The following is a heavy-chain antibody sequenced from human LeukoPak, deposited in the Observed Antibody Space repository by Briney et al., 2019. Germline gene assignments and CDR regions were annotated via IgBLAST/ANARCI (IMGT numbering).Heavy chain of an antibody. J-gene: IGHJ4*02. D-gene: IGHD6-19*01. V-gene: IGHV3-30*02. CDR2: IRYDGSNK. Sequence: GGSLRLSCAASGFTFSSYGMHWVRQAPGKGLEWVAFIRYDGSNKYYADSVKGRFTISRGNSKNTLYLQMNSLRAEDTAVYYCAKEQGIAVAGTFDYWGQGTLVTVSS. CDR3: AKEQGIAVAGTFDY. CDR1: GFTFSSYG.